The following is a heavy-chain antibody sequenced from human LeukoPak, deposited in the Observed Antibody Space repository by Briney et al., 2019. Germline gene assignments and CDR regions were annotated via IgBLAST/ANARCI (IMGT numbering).Heavy chain of an antibody. J-gene: IGHJ5*02. CDR3: ARHSSGYHENWFGP. V-gene: IGHV4-34*01. D-gene: IGHD3-22*01. CDR1: GGSFSGYY. CDR2: INHSGST. Sequence: SETLSLTCAVYGGSFSGYYWSWIRQPPGKGLEWIGEINHSGSTNYNPSLKSRVTISVDTSKNQFSLKLSSVTAADTAVYYCARHSSGYHENWFGPWGQGTLVTVSS.